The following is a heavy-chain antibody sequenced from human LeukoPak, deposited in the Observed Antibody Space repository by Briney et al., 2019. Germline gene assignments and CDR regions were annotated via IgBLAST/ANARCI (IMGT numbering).Heavy chain of an antibody. Sequence: GGSLRLSCAASGFTFSNAWMSWVRQAPGKGLEWVGRIKSKTDGGTTDYAAPVKGRFTISRDDSKNTLYLQMNSLKTEDTAVYSCTTEEQWLVYFDYWGQGTLVTVSS. CDR1: GFTFSNAW. D-gene: IGHD6-19*01. CDR2: IKSKTDGGTT. CDR3: TTEEQWLVYFDY. J-gene: IGHJ4*02. V-gene: IGHV3-15*01.